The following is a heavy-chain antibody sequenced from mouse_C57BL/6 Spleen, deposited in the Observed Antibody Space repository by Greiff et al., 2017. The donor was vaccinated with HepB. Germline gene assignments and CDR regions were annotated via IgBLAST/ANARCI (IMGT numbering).Heavy chain of an antibody. Sequence: VKLMESGAELARPGASVKLSCKASGYTFTSYGISWVKQRTGQGLEWIGEIYPRSGNTYYNEKFKGKATLTADKSSSTAYMELRSLTSEDSAVYFCARRGLLQEYYYAMDYWGQGTSVTVSS. D-gene: IGHD1-1*01. CDR2: IYPRSGNT. CDR3: ARRGLLQEYYYAMDY. J-gene: IGHJ4*01. CDR1: GYTFTSYG. V-gene: IGHV1-81*01.